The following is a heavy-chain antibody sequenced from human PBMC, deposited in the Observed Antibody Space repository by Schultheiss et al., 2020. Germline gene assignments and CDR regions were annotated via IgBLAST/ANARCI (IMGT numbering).Heavy chain of an antibody. CDR1: GSTFTSYD. CDR3: ARDRINVVGGELDY. CDR2: MNPNSGNT. J-gene: IGHJ4*02. Sequence: ASVKVSCKASGSTFTSYDINWVRQATGQGLEWMGWMNPNSGNTGYAQKFQGRVTMTRNTSISTAYMELSSLRSEDTAVYYCARDRINVVGGELDYWGQGTLVTVSS. D-gene: IGHD2-15*01. V-gene: IGHV1-8*01.